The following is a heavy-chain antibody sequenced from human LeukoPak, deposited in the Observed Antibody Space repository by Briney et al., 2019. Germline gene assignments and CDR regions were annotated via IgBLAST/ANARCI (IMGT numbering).Heavy chain of an antibody. CDR1: GGSISSYY. CDR2: IYYSGST. CDR3: ARQVPYYGSGSYYNSRYFDL. Sequence: PSETLSLTCTVSGGSISSYYWSWIRQPPGKGLEWIGYIYYSGSTNYNPSLKSRVTISVDTSKNQFSLKLSSVTAADTAVYYCARQVPYYGSGSYYNSRYFDLWGRGTLVTVSS. J-gene: IGHJ2*01. V-gene: IGHV4-59*08. D-gene: IGHD3-10*01.